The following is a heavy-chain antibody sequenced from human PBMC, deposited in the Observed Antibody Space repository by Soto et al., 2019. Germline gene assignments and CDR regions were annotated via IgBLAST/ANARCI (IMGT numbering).Heavy chain of an antibody. Sequence: EVQLLESGGGLVQPGGSPRLSCAASGFTFINYAMSWVRQAPGKGLEWVSTIGGGDGSTYYADSVKGRFTISRDNSNSALYLQMNSLRVGDTAIYYCAKGILVKPPGTRTFDIWGQGTMVIVSS. V-gene: IGHV3-23*01. CDR3: AKGILVKPPGTRTFDI. CDR1: GFTFINYA. D-gene: IGHD6-13*01. J-gene: IGHJ3*02. CDR2: IGGGDGST.